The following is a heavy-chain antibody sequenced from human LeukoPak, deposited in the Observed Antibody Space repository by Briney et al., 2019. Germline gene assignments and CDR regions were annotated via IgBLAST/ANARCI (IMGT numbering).Heavy chain of an antibody. CDR3: ARADRITMIVVAQFDY. Sequence: GGSLRLSCAASGFTFDDYAMHWVRQAPGKGLEWVSSISNGNNYIYYADSVKGRFTISRDNAKNSLYLQMNSLRAEDTAVYYCARADRITMIVVAQFDYWGQGTLVTVSS. V-gene: IGHV3-21*01. D-gene: IGHD3-22*01. J-gene: IGHJ4*02. CDR1: GFTFDDYA. CDR2: ISNGNNYI.